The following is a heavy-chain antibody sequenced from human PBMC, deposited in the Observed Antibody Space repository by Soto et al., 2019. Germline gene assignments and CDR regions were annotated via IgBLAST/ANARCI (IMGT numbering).Heavy chain of an antibody. D-gene: IGHD3-22*01. CDR3: ARAAYYDSSGYFSWFDP. J-gene: IGHJ5*02. CDR2: INAGNDNT. CDR1: GYTFTSYT. V-gene: IGHV1-3*01. Sequence: ASVKVSCKASGYTFTSYTMHWVRQAPGQRLEWMGWINAGNDNTKYSQNFQGRVTITRDTSASTAYMELSSLRSEDTAVYYCARAAYYDSSGYFSWFDPWGQGTLVTVSS.